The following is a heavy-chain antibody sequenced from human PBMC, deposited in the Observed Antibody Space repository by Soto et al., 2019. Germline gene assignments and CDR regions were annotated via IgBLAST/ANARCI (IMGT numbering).Heavy chain of an antibody. CDR1: GCSISSYY. J-gene: IGHJ4*02. CDR3: ARQWSRHFDY. V-gene: IGHV4-59*08. CDR2: IYYSGST. Sequence: SETLSLTCTVSGCSISSYYWSWIRQPPGKGLEWIGYIYYSGSTTYNPSLKSRVTISVDTSKNQFSLKLSSVTAADTAVYYCARQWSRHFDYWGQGTLVTVSS. D-gene: IGHD1-26*01.